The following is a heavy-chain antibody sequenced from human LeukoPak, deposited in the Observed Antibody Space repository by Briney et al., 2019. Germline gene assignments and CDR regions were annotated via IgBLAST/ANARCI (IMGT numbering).Heavy chain of an antibody. J-gene: IGHJ5*02. CDR2: IYHSGST. V-gene: IGHV4-38-2*02. Sequence: SSETLSLTCTVSGYSISSGYYWGWIRQPPGKGLEWIGSIYHSGSTCYNPSLKSRVTISVDASKNQFSLKLSSVTAADTAVYYCARSLEVREGNWFDPWGQGTLVTVSS. CDR1: GYSISSGYY. D-gene: IGHD2-8*02. CDR3: ARSLEVREGNWFDP.